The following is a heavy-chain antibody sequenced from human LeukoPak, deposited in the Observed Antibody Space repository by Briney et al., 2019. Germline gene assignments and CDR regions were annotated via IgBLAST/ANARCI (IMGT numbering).Heavy chain of an antibody. V-gene: IGHV3-53*01. D-gene: IGHD6-19*01. Sequence: PGGSLRLSCAASGFTFSSYSMNWVRQAPGKGLEWVSVIYSGGSTYYADSVKGRFTISRDNSKNTLYLQMNSLRAEDTAVYYCARVSPVAGRSFDYWGQGTLVTVSS. CDR2: IYSGGST. J-gene: IGHJ4*02. CDR3: ARVSPVAGRSFDY. CDR1: GFTFSSYS.